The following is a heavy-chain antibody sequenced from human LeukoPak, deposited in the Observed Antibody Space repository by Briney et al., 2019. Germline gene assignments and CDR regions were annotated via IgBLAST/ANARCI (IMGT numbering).Heavy chain of an antibody. Sequence: KPSETLSLTCTVSGGSISSTNYLWGWIRQLPGKGLEWFGSISYTGSTYYNPSLKSPVSISVDTSKNHFSLRLTSVTAADTAVYYCARHLGGSSLFDYWGQGTLVTVSS. D-gene: IGHD6-13*01. V-gene: IGHV4-39*01. CDR2: ISYTGST. CDR3: ARHLGGSSLFDY. J-gene: IGHJ4*02. CDR1: GGSISSTNYL.